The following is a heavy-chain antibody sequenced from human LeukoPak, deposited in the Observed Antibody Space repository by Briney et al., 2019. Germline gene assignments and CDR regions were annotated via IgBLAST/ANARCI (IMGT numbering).Heavy chain of an antibody. D-gene: IGHD3-22*01. CDR1: GYTFTSYG. V-gene: IGHV1-18*01. CDR2: ISAYNGNT. J-gene: IGHJ4*02. Sequence: GASVKVSCKAFGYTFTSYGISWVRQAPGQGLEWMGWISAYNGNTNYAQKLQGRVTMTTDTSTSTAYMELRSLRSDDTAVYYCARDTYYYDSSPSVDYWGQGTLVTVSS. CDR3: ARDTYYYDSSPSVDY.